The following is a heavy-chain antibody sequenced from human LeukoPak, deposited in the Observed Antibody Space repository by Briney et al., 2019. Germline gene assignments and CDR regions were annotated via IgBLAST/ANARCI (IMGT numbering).Heavy chain of an antibody. D-gene: IGHD3-22*01. CDR2: ISSSGSTI. CDR3: ARDRGGYYYDSSGYLDY. J-gene: IGHJ4*02. V-gene: IGHV3-48*03. CDR1: GFTFSSYE. Sequence: PGGSLRLSCAASGFTFSSYEMNWVRQAPGKGLEWVSYISSSGSTIYYAGSVKGRFTISRDNAKSSLYLQMNSLRAEDTAVYYCARDRGGYYYDSSGYLDYWGQGTLVTVSS.